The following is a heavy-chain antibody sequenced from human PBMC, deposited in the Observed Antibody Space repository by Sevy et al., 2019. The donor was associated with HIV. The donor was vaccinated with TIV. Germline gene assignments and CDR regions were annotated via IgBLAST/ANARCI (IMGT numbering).Heavy chain of an antibody. D-gene: IGHD6-13*01. V-gene: IGHV3-48*03. Sequence: GGSLRLSCAASAFTFSSYEMNWVRQAPGKGLEWVSYISSSGSTIYYADSVKGRFTISRDNAKNSLYLQMNSLRAEDTAVYYCARESFGYSSSWSNAFDIWGQGTMVTVSS. J-gene: IGHJ3*02. CDR1: AFTFSSYE. CDR2: ISSSGSTI. CDR3: ARESFGYSSSWSNAFDI.